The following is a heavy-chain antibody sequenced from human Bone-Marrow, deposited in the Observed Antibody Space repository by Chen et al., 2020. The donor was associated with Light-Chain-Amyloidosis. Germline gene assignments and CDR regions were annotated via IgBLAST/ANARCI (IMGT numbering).Heavy chain of an antibody. Sequence: EMQLVESGGGLVKRGGSRGLSCADPGPIFHNYGFKWVRQAPGQGLEWVSSITGSGDIYYADSVKGRFTISRDDAKKTVYLQMNSLRAEDTAVYYCARAAAVGGGFNYYGMDVWGQGTTVTVAS. J-gene: IGHJ6*02. CDR2: ITGSGDI. CDR3: ARAAAVGGGFNYYGMDV. D-gene: IGHD6-19*01. CDR1: GPIFHNYG. V-gene: IGHV3-21*01.